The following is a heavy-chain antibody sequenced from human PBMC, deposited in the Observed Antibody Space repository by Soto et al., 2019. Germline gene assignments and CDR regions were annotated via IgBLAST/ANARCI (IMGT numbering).Heavy chain of an antibody. Sequence: ASVKVSCKASGYTFTSYAMHWVRQAPGQRLEWMGWINAGNGNTKYSQKFQGRVTITRDTSASTAYMELSSLRSEDTAVYYCARGEVRGVLVDYWGQGTLVTVFS. CDR2: INAGNGNT. CDR1: GYTFTSYA. D-gene: IGHD3-10*01. CDR3: ARGEVRGVLVDY. J-gene: IGHJ4*02. V-gene: IGHV1-3*01.